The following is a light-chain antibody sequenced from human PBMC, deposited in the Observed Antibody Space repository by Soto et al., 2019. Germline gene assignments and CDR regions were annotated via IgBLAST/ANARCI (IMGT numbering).Light chain of an antibody. CDR1: QSISNW. J-gene: IGKJ4*01. CDR2: KAS. Sequence: DIQMTQSPSTLSASVGDRVTITCRASQSISNWLAWYQLKPGKAPKLLIYKASSLESGVPSRFSGSGSGTEFTLTISSLQPDDLATYFCQQSNSYPLTFGGGTKVEIK. CDR3: QQSNSYPLT. V-gene: IGKV1-5*03.